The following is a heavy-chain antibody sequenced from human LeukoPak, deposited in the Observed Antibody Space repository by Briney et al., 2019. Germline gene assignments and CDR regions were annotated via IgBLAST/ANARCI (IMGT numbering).Heavy chain of an antibody. J-gene: IGHJ4*02. CDR2: ISGSGGST. CDR3: AKGSDYGYYFDY. Sequence: GGSLRLSCAASGFTFTSYAMSWVRQAPGKGLEWVSTISGSGGSTYYADSVKGRFTISRDNSKNTLYLQMNSLRAEDTAVYYCAKGSDYGYYFDYWGQGTLVTVSS. D-gene: IGHD4-17*01. V-gene: IGHV3-23*01. CDR1: GFTFTSYA.